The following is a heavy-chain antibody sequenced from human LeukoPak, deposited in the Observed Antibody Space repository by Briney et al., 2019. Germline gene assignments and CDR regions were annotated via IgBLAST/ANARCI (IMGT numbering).Heavy chain of an antibody. Sequence: GGSLRLSCAASGFTFSSYSMNWVRQAPGKGLEWVSYISSSSSTIYYADSVKGRFTISRDNAKNSLYLQMNSLRAEDTAVYYCARDFASGWPSYYYYGMDVWGQGATVTVSS. CDR1: GFTFSSYS. CDR3: ARDFASGWPSYYYYGMDV. D-gene: IGHD6-19*01. V-gene: IGHV3-48*01. CDR2: ISSSSSTI. J-gene: IGHJ6*02.